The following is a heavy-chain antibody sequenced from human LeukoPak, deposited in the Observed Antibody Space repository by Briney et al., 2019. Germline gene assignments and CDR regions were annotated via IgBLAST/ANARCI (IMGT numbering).Heavy chain of an antibody. Sequence: ASVKVSCKASGYTFTSYYIHWVRQAPGQGLEWMGIINPSGGSTSNAQKFQGRVSMTRDTSTRTVYMELSSLRSEDTAVYYCAKDRWSRLDCSSTSCSPSGSDYWGQGTLVTVSS. D-gene: IGHD2-2*01. CDR1: GYTFTSYY. CDR3: AKDRWSRLDCSSTSCSPSGSDY. J-gene: IGHJ4*02. CDR2: INPSGGST. V-gene: IGHV1-46*01.